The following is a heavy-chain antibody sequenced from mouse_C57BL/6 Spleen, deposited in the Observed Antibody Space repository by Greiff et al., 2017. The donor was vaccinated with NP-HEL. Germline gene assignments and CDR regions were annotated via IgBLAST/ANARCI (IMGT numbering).Heavy chain of an antibody. J-gene: IGHJ4*01. CDR3: ARHEDEGCYFAMDY. Sequence: VKLVESGAELVKPGASVKLSCKASGYTFTEYTIHWVKQRSGQGLEWIGWFDPGSGSIKYNEKFKDKATLTADKSSSTVYMEISRLTSEDSAVYFCARHEDEGCYFAMDYWGQGTSVTVSS. CDR1: GYTFTEYT. V-gene: IGHV1-62-2*01. CDR2: FDPGSGSI.